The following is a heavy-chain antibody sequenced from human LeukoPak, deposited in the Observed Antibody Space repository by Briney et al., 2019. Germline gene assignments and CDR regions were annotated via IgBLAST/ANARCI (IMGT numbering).Heavy chain of an antibody. CDR3: ARVLRYDFWSAYYFDY. V-gene: IGHV1-18*01. J-gene: IGHJ4*02. Sequence: ASVKVSCEASGYTFTTYGIGWVRQAPGQGLEWMGWISGYNGNTNYALKVQGRATMTTDTSTSTAYMELRSLRSDDTAVYYCARVLRYDFWSAYYFDYWGQGTLVTVSS. D-gene: IGHD3-3*01. CDR1: GYTFTTYG. CDR2: ISGYNGNT.